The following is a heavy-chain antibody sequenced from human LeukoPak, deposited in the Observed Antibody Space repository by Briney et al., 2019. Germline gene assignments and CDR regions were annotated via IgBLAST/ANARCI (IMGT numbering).Heavy chain of an antibody. J-gene: IGHJ4*02. V-gene: IGHV3-30*18. CDR1: GFTFTSYG. Sequence: PEGSLRLSCAASGFTFTSYGMHWGRQAPGKGREWVAVMSYDGNNRFYADSVKGRFTISRDSSKDTLYLQMNSLRVEDTAVYYCAKDRCSGGGCYSWDDYWGQGTLVTVSS. CDR2: MSYDGNNR. CDR3: AKDRCSGGGCYSWDDY. D-gene: IGHD2-15*01.